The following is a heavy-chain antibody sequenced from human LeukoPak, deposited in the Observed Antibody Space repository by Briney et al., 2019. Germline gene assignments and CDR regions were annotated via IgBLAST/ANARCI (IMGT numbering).Heavy chain of an antibody. V-gene: IGHV4-34*01. CDR3: ARGRRSLPAY. CDR2: INHSGST. Sequence: PSETLSLTCAVYGGSFSGYYWSWIRQPPGKGLEWIGEINHSGSTNYNPSLKSRVTISVDTSKNQFSLKLSSGTAADTAVYYCARGRRSLPAYWGQGTLVTVSS. CDR1: GGSFSGYY. D-gene: IGHD3-3*01. J-gene: IGHJ4*02.